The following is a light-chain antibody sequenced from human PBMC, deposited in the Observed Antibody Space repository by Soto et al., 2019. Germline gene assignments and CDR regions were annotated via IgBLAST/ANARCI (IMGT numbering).Light chain of an antibody. CDR2: EVT. CDR1: SSDVGGYNY. V-gene: IGLV2-8*01. J-gene: IGLJ2*01. Sequence: QSALTQPPSASGSPGQSVTISCTGTSSDVGGYNYVSWYQQHPGKVPKLMIYEVTKRPSGVPDRFSGSKSGSTASLTVSGLQAEDEADYYCSSYVGSNDLVFGGGTKLTVL. CDR3: SSYVGSNDLV.